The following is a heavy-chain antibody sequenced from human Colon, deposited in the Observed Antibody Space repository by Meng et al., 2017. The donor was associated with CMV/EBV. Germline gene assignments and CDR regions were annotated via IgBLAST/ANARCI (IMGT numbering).Heavy chain of an antibody. CDR3: ARDRGGPPFDY. V-gene: IGHV1-18*01. Sequence: NLVQSAAEVKKARAAGNVSCNASGYTFTSYGISWVRQAPGQGLEWMGWISAYNGNTNYAKKVQCRVTMTTDTSTSTAYMELRSLRSDDTAVYYCARDRGGPPFDYWGQGTLVTVSS. J-gene: IGHJ4*02. CDR2: ISAYNGNT. CDR1: GYTFTSYG. D-gene: IGHD3-16*01.